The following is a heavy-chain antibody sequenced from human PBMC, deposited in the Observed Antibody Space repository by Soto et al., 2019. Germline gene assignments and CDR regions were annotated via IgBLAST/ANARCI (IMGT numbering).Heavy chain of an antibody. CDR2: ISAYNGNT. J-gene: IGHJ3*02. CDR1: GYTFTSYG. Sequence: ASVKVSCKASGYTFTSYGISWVRQAPGQGLEWMGWISAYNGNTNYARKLQGRVTMTTDTSTSTAYMELRSLRSDDTAVYYCARVILTVLPCGGSCDRPEGDAFDIWGQGTMVTVSS. V-gene: IGHV1-18*01. CDR3: ARVILTVLPCGGSCDRPEGDAFDI. D-gene: IGHD2-15*01.